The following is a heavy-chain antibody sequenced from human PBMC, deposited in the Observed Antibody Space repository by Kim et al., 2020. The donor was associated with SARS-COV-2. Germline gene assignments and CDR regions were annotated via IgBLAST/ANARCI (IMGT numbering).Heavy chain of an antibody. CDR3: AKILTMGAGDAFDI. D-gene: IGHD1-26*01. Sequence: GSLRLSCAASGFTFSNYAMHWVRQAPGKGLEWLGSIWDDGINKFYRDSVRGRFTISRDNSRNTLYLQINSLRVDDTALYYGAKILTMGAGDAFDIWGQGTMVTVSS. CDR1: GFTFSNYA. V-gene: IGHV3-33*06. J-gene: IGHJ3*02. CDR2: IWDDGINK.